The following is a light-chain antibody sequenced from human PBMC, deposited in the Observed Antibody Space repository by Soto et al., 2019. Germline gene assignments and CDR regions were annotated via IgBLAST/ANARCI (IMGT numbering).Light chain of an antibody. Sequence: QSALTQPPSVSGAPGQRVAISCTGTRSNIGAGYHVHWYQQLPGTAPKLLIYGNSNRPSGVPDRFSGSESGTSASLAITGLQAEDEADYYCQSYDSSLSAYVFGTGTKVTVL. V-gene: IGLV1-40*01. CDR1: RSNIGAGYH. J-gene: IGLJ1*01. CDR2: GNS. CDR3: QSYDSSLSAYV.